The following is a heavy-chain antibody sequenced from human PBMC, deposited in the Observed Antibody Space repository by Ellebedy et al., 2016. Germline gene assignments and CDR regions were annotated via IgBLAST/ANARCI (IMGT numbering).Heavy chain of an antibody. D-gene: IGHD3-3*01. CDR2: IHPSTGST. Sequence: ASVKVSCKASGYTFTSYYIHWVRQFPGQGLEWMGIIHPSTGSTTYAQKFQGRVTMTRDTSTSTVYMELSSLKSEDTAVYYCAREQSGWSVEYWGQGTLVTVSS. J-gene: IGHJ4*02. CDR1: GYTFTSYY. CDR3: AREQSGWSVEY. V-gene: IGHV1-46*01.